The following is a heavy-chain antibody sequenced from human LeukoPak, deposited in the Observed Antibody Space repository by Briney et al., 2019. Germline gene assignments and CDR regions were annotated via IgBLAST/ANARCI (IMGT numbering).Heavy chain of an antibody. Sequence: SETLCLTCAVYGGSFSGYYWSWIRQPPGKGLEWIGEINHSGSTNYNPSLKSRVTISVDTSKNQFSLKLSSVTAADTAVYYCARGRGYYDSSGSFFGYWGQGTLVTVSS. CDR3: ARGRGYYDSSGSFFGY. V-gene: IGHV4-34*01. CDR2: INHSGST. D-gene: IGHD3-22*01. J-gene: IGHJ4*02. CDR1: GGSFSGYY.